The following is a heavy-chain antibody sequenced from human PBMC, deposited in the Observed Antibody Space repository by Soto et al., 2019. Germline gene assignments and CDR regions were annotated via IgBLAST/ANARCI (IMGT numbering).Heavy chain of an antibody. CDR2: IWYDGSNK. Sequence: GGSLRLSCAVSGFTFSSNGMHWVRKAPGKRREWVAVIWYDGSNKYYADAVKGRFTISRDNSKNTLYLQMNSLRAEDTAVYYCARYHYYGMDVWGQGTTITVSS. V-gene: IGHV3-33*01. CDR3: ARYHYYGMDV. D-gene: IGHD2-2*01. CDR1: GFTFSSNG. J-gene: IGHJ6*02.